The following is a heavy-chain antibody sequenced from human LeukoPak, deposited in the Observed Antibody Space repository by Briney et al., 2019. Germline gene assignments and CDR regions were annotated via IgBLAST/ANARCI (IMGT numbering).Heavy chain of an antibody. J-gene: IGHJ4*02. CDR3: AKDPWGSRGYFDY. Sequence: TGGSLRLSCTAPGFTFSRNAMIWVRQAPGKGLEWVSAISGSGSDTYYADSVKGRFTISRDNSKNTVYLRMNSLRAEDTAIYYCAKDPWGSRGYFDYWGQGTLVTVSS. CDR2: ISGSGSDT. CDR1: GFTFSRNA. V-gene: IGHV3-23*01. D-gene: IGHD7-27*01.